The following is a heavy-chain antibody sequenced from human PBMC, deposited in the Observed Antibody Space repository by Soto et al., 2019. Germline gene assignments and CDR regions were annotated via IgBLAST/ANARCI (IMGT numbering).Heavy chain of an antibody. V-gene: IGHV4-30-2*01. J-gene: IGHJ3*02. D-gene: IGHD5-12*01. CDR2: IYHSGST. CDR3: ARVWLQVLVSDI. Sequence: SETLSLSCAVSGGSISGGGYSWSCIRKPPGKGLEWIGYIYHSGSTHYNPSLKSRVAISVDRSQNQFSLRLNSVTDADTAVYYCARVWLQVLVSDIWGQGTMVTVSS. CDR1: GGSISGGGYS.